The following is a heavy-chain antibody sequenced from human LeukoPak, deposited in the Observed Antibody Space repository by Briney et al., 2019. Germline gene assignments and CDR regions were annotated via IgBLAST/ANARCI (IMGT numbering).Heavy chain of an antibody. CDR2: IIPIFGTA. D-gene: IGHD3-22*01. Sequence: GASVKVSCKASGGTFSSYAISWVRQAPGQGLEWMGGIIPIFGTANYAQKFRGRVTITADESTSTAYMELSSLRSEDTAVYYCARDRRYYYDSSGYHTFDYWGQGTLVTVSS. CDR1: GGTFSSYA. J-gene: IGHJ4*02. V-gene: IGHV1-69*01. CDR3: ARDRRYYYDSSGYHTFDY.